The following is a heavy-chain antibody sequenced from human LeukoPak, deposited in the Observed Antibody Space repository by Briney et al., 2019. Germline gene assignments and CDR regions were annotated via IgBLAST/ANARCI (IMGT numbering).Heavy chain of an antibody. J-gene: IGHJ4*02. CDR2: INPSGGST. Sequence: ASVKVSCKASGYTFTSCYMHWVRQAPGQGLEWMGIINPSGGSTSYAQKFQGRVTMTRDTSTSTVYMELSSLRSEDTAVYYCARDQFYDSSGYFEYYFDYWGQGTLVTVSS. CDR1: GYTFTSCY. V-gene: IGHV1-46*01. D-gene: IGHD3-22*01. CDR3: ARDQFYDSSGYFEYYFDY.